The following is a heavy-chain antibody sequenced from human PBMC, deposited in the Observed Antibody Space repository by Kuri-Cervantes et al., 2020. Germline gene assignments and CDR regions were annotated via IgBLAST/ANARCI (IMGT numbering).Heavy chain of an antibody. CDR3: ARVRAYRQLRLGVYFDY. J-gene: IGHJ4*02. V-gene: IGHV1-18*01. CDR1: GYTFTSYG. CDR2: ISAYNGNT. D-gene: IGHD1-26*01. Sequence: ASVKVSCKASGYTFTSYGISWVRQAPGQGLEWMGWISAYNGNTNYAQKLQGRVTMTTDTSTSTAYMELRSLRSDDTAVYYCARVRAYRQLRLGVYFDYWGQGTLVTVSS.